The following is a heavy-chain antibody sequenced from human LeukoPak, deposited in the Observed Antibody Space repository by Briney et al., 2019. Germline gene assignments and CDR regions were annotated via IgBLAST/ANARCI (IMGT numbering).Heavy chain of an antibody. CDR1: GFTVSSTY. J-gene: IGHJ3*02. D-gene: IGHD3-16*02. Sequence: GGSLRLSRAASGFTVSSTYMSWVRQTPGKRLEWVSVIYVGGNTYYADSVRGRFTISRDNSKNTLYLQMNSLRAEDTAVYYCARGPYSLGAFDIWGQGTMVTVSS. CDR2: IYVGGNT. CDR3: ARGPYSLGAFDI. V-gene: IGHV3-53*01.